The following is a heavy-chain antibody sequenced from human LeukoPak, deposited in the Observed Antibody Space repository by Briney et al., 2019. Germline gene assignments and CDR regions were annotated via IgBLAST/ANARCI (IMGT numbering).Heavy chain of an antibody. CDR3: ARGPYCTSTSCYLDY. Sequence: SETLSLTCTVSGGSISSYYGSWIRQPAGKGLEWIGRIYSSGSTNYNPSLKSRVTMSVDTSKNQFSLKLSSVTAADTAVYYCARGPYCTSTSCYLDYWGQGTLVTVSS. V-gene: IGHV4-4*07. CDR2: IYSSGST. J-gene: IGHJ4*02. D-gene: IGHD2-2*01. CDR1: GGSISSYY.